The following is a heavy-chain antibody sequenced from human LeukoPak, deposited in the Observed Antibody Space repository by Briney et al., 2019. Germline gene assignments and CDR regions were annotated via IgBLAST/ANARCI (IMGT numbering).Heavy chain of an antibody. J-gene: IGHJ3*02. CDR3: ASSTYGDYAFDI. V-gene: IGHV4-4*07. D-gene: IGHD4-17*01. Sequence: SETLSLTCTVSGGSISSHYWGWIRQPPGKGLEWIGRIYTSGSTNHNPSLKSRVTMSVDTSKNQFSLKLSSVTAADTAVYYCASSTYGDYAFDIWGQGTMVTVSS. CDR2: IYTSGST. CDR1: GGSISSHY.